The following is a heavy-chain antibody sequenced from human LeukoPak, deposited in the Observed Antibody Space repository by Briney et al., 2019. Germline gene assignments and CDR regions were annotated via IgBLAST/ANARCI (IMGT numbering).Heavy chain of an antibody. V-gene: IGHV3-30-3*01. Sequence: PGRSLRPSCAASGFTFSSYAMHWVRQAPGKGLEWVAVISYDGSNKYYADSVKGRFTISRENSKKTLYLQMNSLRAEDTAVYYCASSYGDYDAYYYYGMDVWGQGTTVTVSS. CDR1: GFTFSSYA. CDR3: ASSYGDYDAYYYYGMDV. J-gene: IGHJ6*02. D-gene: IGHD4-17*01. CDR2: ISYDGSNK.